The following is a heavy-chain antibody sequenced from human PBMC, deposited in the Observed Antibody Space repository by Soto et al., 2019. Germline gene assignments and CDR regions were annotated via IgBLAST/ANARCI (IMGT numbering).Heavy chain of an antibody. V-gene: IGHV4-59*01. J-gene: IGHJ3*02. CDR1: GGSISSYY. D-gene: IGHD2-15*01. Sequence: QVQLQESGPGLVKPSETLSLTCTVSGGSISSYYWSWIRQPPGKGLEWIGYIYYSGSTNYNPSLKSRVTISVDTSKNQFSLKLRSVTAADTAVYYCARGDGSGGSCYRSDAFDIWGQGTMVTVSS. CDR3: ARGDGSGGSCYRSDAFDI. CDR2: IYYSGST.